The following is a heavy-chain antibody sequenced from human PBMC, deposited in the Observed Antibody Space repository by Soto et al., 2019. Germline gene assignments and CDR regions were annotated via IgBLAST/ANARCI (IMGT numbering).Heavy chain of an antibody. J-gene: IGHJ6*02. V-gene: IGHV4-39*01. CDR2: MYSSENT. Sequence: SETLSLTCSISGGFVSSSSYSWGWIRQSPGKGLEWIGTMYSSENTYYNPSLLSRVTISVDTSKNEFSLRLSSVTAADTAVYYCARLNGYCISTNCHGYYGMDVWGQGTTVTVS. CDR3: ARLNGYCISTNCHGYYGMDV. D-gene: IGHD2-2*03. CDR1: GGFVSSSSYS.